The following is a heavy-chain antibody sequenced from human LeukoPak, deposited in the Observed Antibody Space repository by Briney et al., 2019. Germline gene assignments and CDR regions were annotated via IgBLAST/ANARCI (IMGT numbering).Heavy chain of an antibody. Sequence: GGSLRLSCAASGFTFTTYAINWVRQVPGEGLEWVSSITADGANTYLADSVRGRFTISRDNSKNTVYLQMNSLRAEDTAVYYCAKATLGSCGGVRCYPFDYWGQGTLVTVSS. V-gene: IGHV3-23*01. D-gene: IGHD2-15*01. CDR1: GFTFTTYA. J-gene: IGHJ4*02. CDR2: ITADGANT. CDR3: AKATLGSCGGVRCYPFDY.